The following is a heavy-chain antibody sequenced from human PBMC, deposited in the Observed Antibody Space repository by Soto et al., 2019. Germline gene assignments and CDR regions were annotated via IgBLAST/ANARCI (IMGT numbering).Heavy chain of an antibody. Sequence: QVQLQASGPGLVKALETLSLTCTVSGGSIDYYRWIWIRQHPGKGLAWIGDISDSGSTNYNLSLRSRVTILVDTSKNQFSLKLNSVTAADTAVYYCARDSTSWFPYYGIDVWGQGTTVTVAS. CDR3: ARDSTSWFPYYGIDV. V-gene: IGHV4-59*01. J-gene: IGHJ6*02. D-gene: IGHD6-13*01. CDR2: ISDSGST. CDR1: GGSIDYYR.